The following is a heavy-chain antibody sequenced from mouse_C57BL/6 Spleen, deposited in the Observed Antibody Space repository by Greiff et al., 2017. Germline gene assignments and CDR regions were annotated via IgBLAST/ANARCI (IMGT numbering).Heavy chain of an antibody. CDR3: ARLGRQSLGYFDV. CDR1: GYTFTSYW. Sequence: VQLQQSGAELVKPGASVKMSCKASGYTFTSYWITWVKQRPGQGLEWIGDIYPGSGSTNYNEKFKSKATLTVDTSSSTAYMQLSSLTSEDSAVYYCARLGRQSLGYFDVWGTGTTVTVSS. J-gene: IGHJ1*03. D-gene: IGHD4-1*01. V-gene: IGHV1-55*01. CDR2: IYPGSGST.